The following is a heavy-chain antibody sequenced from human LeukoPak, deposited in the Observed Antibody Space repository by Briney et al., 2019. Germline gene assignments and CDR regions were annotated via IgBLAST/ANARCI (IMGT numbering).Heavy chain of an antibody. Sequence: GASVKVPCKVSGYTFTEMSIHWVRQTPGKGLEWLGGIDPESGERVYAQNFRGRVTMSEDTSTDTAYMEVSSLRSEDTAIYYCADFGVVTNWFDPWGQGTLVTVSS. CDR3: ADFGVVTNWFDP. V-gene: IGHV1-24*01. J-gene: IGHJ5*02. D-gene: IGHD3-3*01. CDR2: IDPESGER. CDR1: GYTFTEMS.